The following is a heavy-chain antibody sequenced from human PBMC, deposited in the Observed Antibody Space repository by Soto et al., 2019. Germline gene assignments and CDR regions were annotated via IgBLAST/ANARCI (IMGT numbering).Heavy chain of an antibody. D-gene: IGHD3-10*01. CDR2: ISAYNGNT. CDR1: GYTFTSYG. V-gene: IGHV1-18*01. J-gene: IGHJ6*02. CDR3: ASTMVRGVTLPYYYYGMDV. Sequence: ASVKVSCKASGYTFTSYGISWVRQAPGQGLEWMGWISAYNGNTNYAQKLQGRVTMTTDESTSTAYMELRSLRSDDTAVYYCASTMVRGVTLPYYYYGMDVWGQGTTVTVSS.